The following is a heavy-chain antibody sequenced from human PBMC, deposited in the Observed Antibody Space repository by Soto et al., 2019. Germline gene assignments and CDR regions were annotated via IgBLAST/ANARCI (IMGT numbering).Heavy chain of an antibody. Sequence: SETLSLTCTVSGGSISSYYWSWIRQPPGKGLEWIGYIYYSGSTNYNPSLKSRVTISVDTSKNQFSLKLSSVTAADTAVYYCARRGYSSGWYSYYFDYWGQGTLVTISS. CDR2: IYYSGST. J-gene: IGHJ4*02. CDR1: GGSISSYY. CDR3: ARRGYSSGWYSYYFDY. D-gene: IGHD6-19*01. V-gene: IGHV4-59*01.